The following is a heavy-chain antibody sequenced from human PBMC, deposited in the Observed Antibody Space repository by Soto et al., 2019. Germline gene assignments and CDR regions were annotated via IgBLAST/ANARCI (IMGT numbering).Heavy chain of an antibody. J-gene: IGHJ6*02. D-gene: IGHD2-15*01. CDR1: GYSVTSSDYY. V-gene: IGHV4-39*01. CDR3: APLSVSLSGPYGIHV. Sequence: TSETLSLTCSVSGYSVTSSDYYWAWIRQPPGKGLEWIGSMFYSGLTYYNPSLKSRVTLSVDTSKNQFSVRLNSVTAADTAVYYCAPLSVSLSGPYGIHVWGQGTTVTVSS. CDR2: MFYSGLT.